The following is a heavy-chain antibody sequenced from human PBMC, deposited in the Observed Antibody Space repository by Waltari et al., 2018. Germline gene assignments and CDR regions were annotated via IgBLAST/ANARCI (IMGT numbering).Heavy chain of an antibody. CDR3: AKDFTMIVVVTDY. CDR1: GFTFSSYA. D-gene: IGHD3-22*01. CDR2: SSGSGGST. Sequence: EVQLLASGGGLVQPGGSLRLSCAASGFTFSSYAMSWVRQAPGKGLEWVSASSGSGGSTYYADSVKGRFTISRDNSKNTLYLQMNSLRAEDTAVYYCAKDFTMIVVVTDYWGQGTLVTVSS. V-gene: IGHV3-23*01. J-gene: IGHJ4*02.